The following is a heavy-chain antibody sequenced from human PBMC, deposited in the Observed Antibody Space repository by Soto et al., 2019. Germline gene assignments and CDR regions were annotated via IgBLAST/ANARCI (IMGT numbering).Heavy chain of an antibody. CDR2: IRRRAYGTTT. Sequence: GGSLRLSCTASGFSFGDYAMTWVRQAPGKGPERVGFIRRRAYGTTTEYAASVKGRFIISRDDSKSIAYLQTHSLKKEDTAVYYCNSGAGNWGQGT. V-gene: IGHV3-49*04. CDR1: GFSFGDYA. D-gene: IGHD1-26*01. J-gene: IGHJ4*02. CDR3: NSGAGN.